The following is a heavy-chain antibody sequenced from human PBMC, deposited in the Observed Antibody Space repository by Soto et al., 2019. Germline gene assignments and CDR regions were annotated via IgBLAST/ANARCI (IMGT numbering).Heavy chain of an antibody. CDR1: GYSISSGDHY. CDR3: ARDSLLETRLVY. V-gene: IGHV4-30-4*01. D-gene: IGHD1-1*01. Sequence: PSETLSLTCTVSGYSISSGDHYLGWIRQPPGKGLEWIGHIYYSGSTYYNPSLKSRVTISVDTSKNQFSLKLSSVTAADTAVYYCARDSLLETRLVYWGQGTLVTVSS. CDR2: IYYSGST. J-gene: IGHJ4*02.